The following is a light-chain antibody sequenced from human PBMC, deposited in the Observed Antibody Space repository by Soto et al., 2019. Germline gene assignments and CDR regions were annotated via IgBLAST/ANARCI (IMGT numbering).Light chain of an antibody. CDR2: AAS. J-gene: IGKJ5*01. V-gene: IGKV1-8*01. CDR1: QGISSY. Sequence: AIRMTQSPSSFSASTGDRVTITCRASQGISSYLAWYQQKPGKAHKLLIYAASTLQCGVRSRFSGSGSGTDFTLTISCLQSEDFATDYCQHYYSYPVTFGQGTRLEIK. CDR3: QHYYSYPVT.